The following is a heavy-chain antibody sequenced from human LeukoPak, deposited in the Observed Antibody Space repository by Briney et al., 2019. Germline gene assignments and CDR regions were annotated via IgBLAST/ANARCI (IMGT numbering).Heavy chain of an antibody. Sequence: PGGSLRLSCAASGFTFSNAWMSWVRQAPGKGLEWVGRIKSKTDGGTTDYAAPVKGRFTISRDDSKNTLYLQMNSLKTEDTAVYYCTTEAYYDILTGYSRGYYFDYWGQGTLVTVSS. J-gene: IGHJ4*02. D-gene: IGHD3-9*01. CDR1: GFTFSNAW. CDR3: TTEAYYDILTGYSRGYYFDY. CDR2: IKSKTDGGTT. V-gene: IGHV3-15*01.